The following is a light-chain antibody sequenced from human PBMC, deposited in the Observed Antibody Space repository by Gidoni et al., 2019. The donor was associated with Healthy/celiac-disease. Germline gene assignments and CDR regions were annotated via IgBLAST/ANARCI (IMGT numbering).Light chain of an antibody. CDR3: QQSSNWPLT. J-gene: IGKJ4*01. CDR1: QSVSSH. CDR2: DAS. V-gene: IGKV3-11*01. Sequence: EIVLTLSPATLSLSPGERATLSCRASQSVSSHLAWYQQKPGQAPRLLIYDASNRATGIPARFSGSGSGTDFTLTISSLEPEDFAVYYCQQSSNWPLTFGGGTKVEIK.